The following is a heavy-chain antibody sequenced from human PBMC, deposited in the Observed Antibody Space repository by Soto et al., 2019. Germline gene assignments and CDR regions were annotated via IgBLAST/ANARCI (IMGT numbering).Heavy chain of an antibody. V-gene: IGHV3-66*01. CDR3: ASASYVLLRVVPYYYMDV. CDR1: GFTVSSNY. D-gene: IGHD3-3*01. Sequence: GGSLRLSCAASGFTVSSNYMSWVRQAPGKGLEWISVIYFGGSTYYADSVEGRFTISRDNSKNTLYLQMNSPRADDTAKYYCASASYVLLRVVPYYYMDVWGTGTTVPVSS. CDR2: IYFGGST. J-gene: IGHJ6*03.